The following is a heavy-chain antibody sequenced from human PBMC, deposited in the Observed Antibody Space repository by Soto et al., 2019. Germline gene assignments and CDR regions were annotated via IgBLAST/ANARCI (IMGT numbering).Heavy chain of an antibody. CDR3: ARELRVRGVIKSAGFDY. Sequence: LRLSCAASVFTFSIYGMHCVRQAPFKGLEWVAVIWYDGSNKYYADSVKGRFTISRDNSKNTLYLQMNSLRAEDTAVYYCARELRVRGVIKSAGFDYWGQGTLVTVSS. CDR2: IWYDGSNK. CDR1: VFTFSIYG. D-gene: IGHD3-10*01. V-gene: IGHV3-33*01. J-gene: IGHJ4*02.